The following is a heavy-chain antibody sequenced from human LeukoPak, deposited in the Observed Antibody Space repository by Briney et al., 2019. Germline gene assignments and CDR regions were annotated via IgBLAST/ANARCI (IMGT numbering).Heavy chain of an antibody. Sequence: SETLSLTRTVSRGSISGYYWTWIRPPPGKGVELIGYIYYCGSTDHNPSLPRRSTISVGTPKNQSSLTLISVSAADTAVHFCAKRVGSYFGERAYYYNYMDVWGKGTTVTISS. V-gene: IGHV4-59*08. D-gene: IGHD3-10*01. CDR3: AKRVGSYFGERAYYYNYMDV. CDR2: IYYCGST. CDR1: RGSISGYY. J-gene: IGHJ6*03.